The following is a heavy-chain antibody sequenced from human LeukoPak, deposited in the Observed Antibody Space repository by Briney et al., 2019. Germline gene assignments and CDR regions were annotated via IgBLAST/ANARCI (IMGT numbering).Heavy chain of an antibody. J-gene: IGHJ5*02. CDR3: ARGLISSSWYNWFDP. D-gene: IGHD6-13*01. CDR2: INPNSGGT. CDR1: GYTFTGYY. V-gene: IGHV1-2*02. Sequence: GASVKVSCKASGYTFTGYYMHWVRQAPGQGLEWMGWINPNSGGTNYAQKFQGRVTMTRDTSISTAYMELSRLRSDDTAVYYCARGLISSSWYNWFDPWGQGTLVTVSS.